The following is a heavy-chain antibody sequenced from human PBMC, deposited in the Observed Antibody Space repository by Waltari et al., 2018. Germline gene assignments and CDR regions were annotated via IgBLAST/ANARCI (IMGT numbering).Heavy chain of an antibody. Sequence: QVQLVQSGAEVKKPGASVKVSCKASGYTFTGYYMHWVRQAPGQGLEWMGRINPTSGGTNYAQKFQGRVTMTRDTSISTAYMELSRLRSDDTAVYYGARRHGRITMVQGVVGAFDIWGQGTMVTVSS. CDR3: ARRHGRITMVQGVVGAFDI. CDR2: INPTSGGT. CDR1: GYTFTGYY. J-gene: IGHJ3*02. D-gene: IGHD3-10*01. V-gene: IGHV1-2*06.